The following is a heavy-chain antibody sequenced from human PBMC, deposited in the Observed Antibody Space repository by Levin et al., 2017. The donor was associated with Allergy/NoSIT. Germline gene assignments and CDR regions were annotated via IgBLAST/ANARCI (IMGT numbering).Heavy chain of an antibody. Sequence: GESLKISCAASGFNFSDYYINWIRQTPGKGLEWVSYISTSTYTKYADSVKGRFTISKDNVKNSLHLQMDSLRAEDTAVYYCARGGKGYDDAFDIWGQGTLVTVSS. D-gene: IGHD2-2*01. CDR3: ARGGKGYDDAFDI. J-gene: IGHJ3*02. V-gene: IGHV3-11*06. CDR2: ISTSTYT. CDR1: GFNFSDYY.